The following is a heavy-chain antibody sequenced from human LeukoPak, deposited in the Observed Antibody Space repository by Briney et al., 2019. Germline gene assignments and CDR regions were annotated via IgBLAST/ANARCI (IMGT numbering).Heavy chain of an antibody. Sequence: PGGSLRLSCAASRFTFSGYSMNWVRQAPGKGLEWVSYISSSSTTIYYADSVKGRFTISRDNAKNSLYLQMNSLRVEDTAVYYCARDILTGYLDYWGQGTLVTVSS. D-gene: IGHD3-9*01. CDR1: RFTFSGYS. CDR2: ISSSSTTI. CDR3: ARDILTGYLDY. V-gene: IGHV3-48*01. J-gene: IGHJ4*02.